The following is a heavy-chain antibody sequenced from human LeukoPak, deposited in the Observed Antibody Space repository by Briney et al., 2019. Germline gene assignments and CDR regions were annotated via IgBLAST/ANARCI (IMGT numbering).Heavy chain of an antibody. CDR1: GGSISSSNW. CDR3: ARAAGEWEPRPWYFDL. CDR2: IYHSGST. V-gene: IGHV4-4*02. J-gene: IGHJ2*01. Sequence: SETLSLTCAVSGGSISSSNWWSWVRQPPGKGLEWIGEIYHSGSTNYNPSLKSRVTISVDKSKNQFSLKLSSVAAADTAVYYCARAAGEWEPRPWYFDLWGRGTLVTVSS. D-gene: IGHD1-26*01.